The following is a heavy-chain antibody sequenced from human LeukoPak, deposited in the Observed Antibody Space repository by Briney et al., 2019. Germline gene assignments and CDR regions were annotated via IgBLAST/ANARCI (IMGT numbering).Heavy chain of an antibody. V-gene: IGHV1-2*06. D-gene: IGHD1-1*01. J-gene: IGHJ4*02. CDR3: ARIRFSGTTRSTNFVY. CDR2: INPNSGGT. CDR1: GYTFTGYY. Sequence: ASVKVSCKASGYTFTGYYMHWVRQAPGQGLEWMGRINPNSGGTNYAQKFQGRVTMTRDTSISTAYMELSRLRSDDTAVYYCARIRFSGTTRSTNFVYWGQGTLVTVSS.